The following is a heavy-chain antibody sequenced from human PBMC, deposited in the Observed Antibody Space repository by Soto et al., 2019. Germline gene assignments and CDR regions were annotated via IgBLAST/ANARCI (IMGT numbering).Heavy chain of an antibody. CDR2: IYYSGST. Sequence: QVQLQESGPGLVKPSESLSLTCAVSGGSISSYYWCWIRQPPGKGLEWIGYIYYSGSTNYNPSLKSRVTISVDTSKNQFSLKLTSVTAADTAVYYCARSRYTSGWWTPPFDYWGQGTLVTVSS. J-gene: IGHJ4*02. V-gene: IGHV4-59*01. D-gene: IGHD6-19*01. CDR3: ARSRYTSGWWTPPFDY. CDR1: GGSISSYY.